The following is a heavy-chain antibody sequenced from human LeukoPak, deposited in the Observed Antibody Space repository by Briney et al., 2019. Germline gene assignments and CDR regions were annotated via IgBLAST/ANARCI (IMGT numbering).Heavy chain of an antibody. CDR2: IYYSGST. Sequence: SETLSLTCTVSGGSISSGGYHWSWIRQHPGKGLEWIGYIYYSGSTYYNPSLKSRVTISVDTSKNQFSLKLSSVTAADTAVYYCARGPGWFDPWGQGTLVTVSS. J-gene: IGHJ5*02. V-gene: IGHV4-31*03. CDR3: ARGPGWFDP. CDR1: GGSISSGGYH.